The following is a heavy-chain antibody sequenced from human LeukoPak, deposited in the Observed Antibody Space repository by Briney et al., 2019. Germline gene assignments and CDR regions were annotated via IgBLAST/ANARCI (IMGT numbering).Heavy chain of an antibody. D-gene: IGHD3-9*01. Sequence: GRSLRLSCAASGFTFSSYGMHWVRQAPGKGLEWVSYISSSGSTIYYADSVKGRFTISRDNAKNSLYLQMNSLRAEDTAVYYCARILTYYDILTGYYAPGLNDYWGQGTLVTVSS. V-gene: IGHV3-48*04. CDR2: ISSSGSTI. CDR3: ARILTYYDILTGYYAPGLNDY. CDR1: GFTFSSYG. J-gene: IGHJ4*02.